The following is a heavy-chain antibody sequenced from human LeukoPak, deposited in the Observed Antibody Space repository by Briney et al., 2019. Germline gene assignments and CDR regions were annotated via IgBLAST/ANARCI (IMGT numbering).Heavy chain of an antibody. D-gene: IGHD6-6*01. J-gene: IGHJ4*02. V-gene: IGHV3-30-3*01. CDR2: ISYDGSNK. CDR3: ARFSSTPD. CDR1: GFTFSSYA. Sequence: PGGSLRLSCAASGFTFSSYAMHGVRQAPGKGLEWVAVISYDGSNKYYADSVKGRFTISRDNSKNTLYLQMNSLRAEDTAVYYCARFSSTPDWGQGTLVTVSS.